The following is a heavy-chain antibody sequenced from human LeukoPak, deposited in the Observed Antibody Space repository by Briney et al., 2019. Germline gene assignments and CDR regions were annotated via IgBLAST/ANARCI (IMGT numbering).Heavy chain of an antibody. V-gene: IGHV4-59*01. D-gene: IGHD3-10*01. Sequence: TSETLSLTCTVSGGSISSYYWSWIRQPPGKGLEWIGYIYYSGSTNYNPSLKSRVTISVDTSKDQFSLKLSSVTAADTAVYYCARSTGFGGLFDYWGQGTLVTVSS. CDR2: IYYSGST. CDR3: ARSTGFGGLFDY. CDR1: GGSISSYY. J-gene: IGHJ4*02.